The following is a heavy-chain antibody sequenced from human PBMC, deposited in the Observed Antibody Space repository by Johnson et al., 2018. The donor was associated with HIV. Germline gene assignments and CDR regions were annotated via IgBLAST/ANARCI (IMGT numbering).Heavy chain of an antibody. CDR3: ATSTASDAFDI. J-gene: IGHJ3*02. Sequence: GKGLEWVSLISWDGGSTYYADSVKGRFTISRDNSKNTLYLQMNSLRAEDTAVYYCATSTASDAFDIWGQGTMVTVSS. V-gene: IGHV3-NL1*01. D-gene: IGHD1-1*01. CDR2: ISWDGGST.